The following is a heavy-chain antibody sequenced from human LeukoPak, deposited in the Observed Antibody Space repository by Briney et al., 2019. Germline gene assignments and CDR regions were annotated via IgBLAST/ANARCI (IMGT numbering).Heavy chain of an antibody. CDR1: GGSIRSNNYY. J-gene: IGHJ4*02. Sequence: SETLSLTCTGSGGSIRSNNYYWGWVRQPPGKGLEWIGTIYYSGSTYYNPSLKSRVTISVDTSKNQFSLKLSSVTAADTAVYYCARGATIFGVVIIPFDYWGQGTLVTVSS. V-gene: IGHV4-39*01. D-gene: IGHD3-3*01. CDR2: IYYSGST. CDR3: ARGATIFGVVIIPFDY.